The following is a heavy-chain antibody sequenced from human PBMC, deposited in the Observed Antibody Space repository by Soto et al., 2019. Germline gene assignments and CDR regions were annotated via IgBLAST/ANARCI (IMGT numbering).Heavy chain of an antibody. D-gene: IGHD6-19*01. CDR2: ISGGGGGT. J-gene: IGHJ4*02. CDR3: AKDKHNSGWYSFEY. CDR1: GFTFSSYG. V-gene: IGHV3-23*01. Sequence: GGSLRLSCAASGFTFSSYGMSWVRQAPGKGLEWVSVISGGGGGTNYADSVKGRFTTSRDNSKNTLYLQMNSLRAEDTAVYYCAKDKHNSGWYSFEYWGQGTLVTVSS.